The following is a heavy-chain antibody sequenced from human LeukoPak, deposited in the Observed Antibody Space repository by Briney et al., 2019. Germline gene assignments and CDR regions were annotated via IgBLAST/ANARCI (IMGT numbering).Heavy chain of an antibody. CDR1: GGTFSSYA. CDR2: IIPIFGTA. D-gene: IGHD6-6*01. CDR3: AREPSSSNAFDI. V-gene: IGHV1-69*13. Sequence: SVKVSCKASGGTFSSYAISWVRQAPGQGLEWMGGIIPIFGTANYAQKFQGRVTITADESASTAYMELSSLRSEDTAVYYCAREPSSSNAFDIWGQGTMVTVSS. J-gene: IGHJ3*02.